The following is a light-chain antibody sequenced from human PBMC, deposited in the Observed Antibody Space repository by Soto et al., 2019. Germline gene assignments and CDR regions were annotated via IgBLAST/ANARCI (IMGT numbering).Light chain of an antibody. CDR1: QSVLYSSNNKNY. CDR3: QQYYSTPLP. V-gene: IGKV4-1*01. CDR2: WAS. J-gene: IGKJ4*01. Sequence: DIVMTQSPDSLAVPLGERATINCNSSQSVLYSSNNKNYLAWYQQKPGQPPKLLIYWASTRESGVPDRFSGSGSGTDLTLTISSLQAEDVAVYYCQQYYSTPLPFGGGTKADI.